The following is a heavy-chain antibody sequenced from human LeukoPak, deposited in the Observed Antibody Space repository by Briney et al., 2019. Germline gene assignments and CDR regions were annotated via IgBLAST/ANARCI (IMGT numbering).Heavy chain of an antibody. CDR1: GYSTSSGYY. CDR2: IYHSGST. Sequence: SETLSLTCTVSGYSTSSGYYWGWIRQPPGKGLEWIGSIYHSGSTYYNPSLKSRVTISVDTSKNQFSLKLSSVTAADTAVYYCARDNDYGGNSNYWGQGTLVTVSS. CDR3: ARDNDYGGNSNY. V-gene: IGHV4-38-2*02. J-gene: IGHJ4*02. D-gene: IGHD4-23*01.